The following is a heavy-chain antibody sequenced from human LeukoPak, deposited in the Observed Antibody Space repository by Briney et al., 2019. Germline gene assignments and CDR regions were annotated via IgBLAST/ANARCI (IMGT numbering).Heavy chain of an antibody. Sequence: GGSLRLSCAASGLTFSRYAMSWVRQAPGKGLEWVSTISGSGGSIDYADSVKGRLTISRDNSKNTLYLQMNSLRAADTAVYYCAKGPGYSYYSGMDVWGQGTTVTVSS. J-gene: IGHJ6*02. CDR1: GLTFSRYA. D-gene: IGHD5-18*01. CDR3: AKGPGYSYYSGMDV. V-gene: IGHV3-23*01. CDR2: ISGSGGSI.